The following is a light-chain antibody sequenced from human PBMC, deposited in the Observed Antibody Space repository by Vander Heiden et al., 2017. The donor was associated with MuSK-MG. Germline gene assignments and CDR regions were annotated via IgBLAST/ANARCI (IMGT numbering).Light chain of an antibody. CDR1: SADVGGYNL. CDR3: SSYAGSETFEV. J-gene: IGLJ2*01. CDR2: EGR. V-gene: IGLV2-23*03. Sequence: SALTQPASVSGSPGQSITISCTGTSADVGGYNLVSWYQQHPGKAPKLMIYEGRKRPSGVAGRFSGSKSGNTAALTIAGLQAEDEADYYCSSYAGSETFEVFGGGTKLTGL.